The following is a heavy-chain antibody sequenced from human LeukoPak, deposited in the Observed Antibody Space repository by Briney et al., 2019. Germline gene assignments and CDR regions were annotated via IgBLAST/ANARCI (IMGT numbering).Heavy chain of an antibody. V-gene: IGHV4-39*07. CDR3: ARDIMPGMLDAFDI. CDR2: IYNSGST. Sequence: SQTLSLTCSVSGGSIYSPLYYWAWIRQPPGKGLEWIGSIYNSGSTHYNPSLKSRVTISVDTSKNQFSLKLSSVTAADTAVYYCARDIMPGMLDAFDIWGQGTMVTVSS. D-gene: IGHD2-8*01. CDR1: GGSIYSPLYY. J-gene: IGHJ3*02.